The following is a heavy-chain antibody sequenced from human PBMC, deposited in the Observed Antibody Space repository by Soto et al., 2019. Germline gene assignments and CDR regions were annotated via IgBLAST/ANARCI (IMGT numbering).Heavy chain of an antibody. CDR3: ARDSPSSGLLGTNY. CDR2: VSADTGET. V-gene: IGHV1-18*01. J-gene: IGHJ4*02. CDR1: GYTFTNHG. Sequence: QVQLVQSGAEVKKPGASVKVFCKASGYTFTNHGISWVRQAPGHGLEWMGWVSADTGETKYAQSLQGRVTMTTDTSTNTAYMELRSLSSDDTAVFYCARDSPSSGLLGTNYWGQGTLVTVSS. D-gene: IGHD3-22*01.